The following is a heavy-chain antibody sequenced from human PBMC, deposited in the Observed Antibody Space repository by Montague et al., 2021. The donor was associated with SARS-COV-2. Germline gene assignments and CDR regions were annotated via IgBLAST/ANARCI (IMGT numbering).Heavy chain of an antibody. J-gene: IGHJ6*04. CDR1: GGSISGYN. V-gene: IGHV4-34*01. CDR2: VNLNGST. CDR3: SRGKSISSWVRQPVAV. D-gene: IGHD6-6*01. Sequence: SETLSLTCAVYGGSISGYNWSWIRQPPGKGLELIWEVNLNGSTNYNPSLKSRVTISVDTSKNQFSLKLSSVTAADTAVYYCSRGKSISSWVRQPVAVWGKGTTVTVSS.